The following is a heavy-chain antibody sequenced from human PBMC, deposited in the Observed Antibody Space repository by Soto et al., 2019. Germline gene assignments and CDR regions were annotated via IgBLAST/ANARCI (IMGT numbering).Heavy chain of an antibody. CDR1: GFTFSSYG. CDR3: ARGWGGLTQGYYYGMDV. D-gene: IGHD3-16*01. J-gene: IGHJ6*02. Sequence: GGSLRLSCAASGFTFSSYGMHWVRQAPGKGLEWVAVIWYDGSNKYYADSVKGRFTISRDNSKNTLYLQMNSLRAEDTAVYYYARGWGGLTQGYYYGMDVWGQGTTVTVSS. CDR2: IWYDGSNK. V-gene: IGHV3-33*01.